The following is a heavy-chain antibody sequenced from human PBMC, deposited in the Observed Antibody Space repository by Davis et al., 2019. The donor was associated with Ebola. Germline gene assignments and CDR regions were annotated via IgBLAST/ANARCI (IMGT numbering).Heavy chain of an antibody. Sequence: GESLKISCAASGFTFSDYWMHWVRQAPGKGLVWVSRINIDGRRTNYADSVKGRFTISRDNAKNTLYLQMNSLRADDTAVYYCGRGGPPYGVDVWGQGTTVTVSS. V-gene: IGHV3-74*01. CDR2: INIDGRRT. D-gene: IGHD3-16*01. J-gene: IGHJ6*02. CDR1: GFTFSDYW. CDR3: GRGGPPYGVDV.